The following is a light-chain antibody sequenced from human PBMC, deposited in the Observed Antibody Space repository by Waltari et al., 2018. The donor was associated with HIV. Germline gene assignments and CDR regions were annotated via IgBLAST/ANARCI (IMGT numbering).Light chain of an antibody. V-gene: IGLV2-23*02. CDR3: CSYAGDSNYV. J-gene: IGLJ1*01. CDR2: EVN. CDR1: SSDLVLYNL. Sequence: QSALTQPASVSGSLGQSISISCSGSSSDLVLYNLVYWSQVSPGKAPKLIIHEVNKRPSGVSDRFSGSKSGKTASLTISGLQTEDEADYYCCSYAGDSNYVFGTGTKVTVL.